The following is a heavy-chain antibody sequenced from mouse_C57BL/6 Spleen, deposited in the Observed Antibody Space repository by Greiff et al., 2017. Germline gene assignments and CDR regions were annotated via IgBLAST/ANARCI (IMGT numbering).Heavy chain of an antibody. V-gene: IGHV1-42*01. Sequence: VQLKESGPELVKPGASVKISCKASGYSFTGYYMNWVKQSPEKSLEWIVEINPSTGGTTYNQKFKAKATLTVDKSSSTAYMQLKSLTSEDSAVYYCARTTAQVPYFDYWGQGTTLTVSS. CDR3: ARTTAQVPYFDY. D-gene: IGHD3-2*02. CDR2: INPSTGGT. CDR1: GYSFTGYY. J-gene: IGHJ2*01.